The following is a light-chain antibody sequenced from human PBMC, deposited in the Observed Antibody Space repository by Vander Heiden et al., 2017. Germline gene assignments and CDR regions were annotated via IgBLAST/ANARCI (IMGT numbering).Light chain of an antibody. CDR2: VKGDGSH. J-gene: IGLJ3*02. V-gene: IGLV4-69*01. CDR1: SGHSNYV. Sequence: QPVLTQSPSASASLGASVKLTCTLDSGHSNYVIAWHQQQPGKGPRYLMQVKGDGSHIKGDGIPDRFSGSSSGAERYLTISSLQSEDESDYYCQTWATAIRVFGGGPKLTVL. CDR3: QTWATAIRV.